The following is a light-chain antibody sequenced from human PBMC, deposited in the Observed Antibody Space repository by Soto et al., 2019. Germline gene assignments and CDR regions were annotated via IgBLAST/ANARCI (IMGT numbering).Light chain of an antibody. J-gene: IGKJ1*01. CDR3: QHYGTSVWT. CDR2: GAS. V-gene: IGKV3-20*01. Sequence: EIVLTQSPGTLSLSPGERASLSCRASQSVSSSYLAWSQQKPGQAPRLLIYGASSRATGIPDRFSGSGSGTDFTLTISRLEPEDFAVYYCQHYGTSVWTFGQGTKVEIK. CDR1: QSVSSSY.